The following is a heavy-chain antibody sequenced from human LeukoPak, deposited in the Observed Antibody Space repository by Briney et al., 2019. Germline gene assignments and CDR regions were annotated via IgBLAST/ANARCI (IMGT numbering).Heavy chain of an antibody. CDR3: ARDGSYTNCEFDY. J-gene: IGHJ4*02. V-gene: IGHV5-51*01. CDR2: IYPGDSDT. CDR1: GYSFTSYW. Sequence: GESLKISCKGSGYSFTSYWIGWVRQMPGKGLEWMGIIYPGDSDTRYSPSFQGQVTISADKSISTAYLQWSSLKASDTAIYYCARDGSYTNCEFDYWGQGTLVTVSS. D-gene: IGHD7-27*01.